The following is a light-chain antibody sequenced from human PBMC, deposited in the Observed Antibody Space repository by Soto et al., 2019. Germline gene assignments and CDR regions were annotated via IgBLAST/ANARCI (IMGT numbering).Light chain of an antibody. CDR1: QSVSSN. CDR2: GAS. Sequence: EIVMTQSPATLSVSPGERGTLSCRASQSVSSNLAWYQQKPGQAPRLLIYGASTRATGIPARFSGSGSGTEFTLTISSLQSEDFAVYYCQQYNNWPLAFGGGTKVDIK. J-gene: IGKJ4*01. CDR3: QQYNNWPLA. V-gene: IGKV3-15*01.